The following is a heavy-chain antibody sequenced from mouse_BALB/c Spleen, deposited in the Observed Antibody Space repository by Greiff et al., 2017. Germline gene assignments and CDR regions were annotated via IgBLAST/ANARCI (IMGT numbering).Heavy chain of an antibody. Sequence: EVQVVESGGGLVQPGGSRKLSCAASGFTFSSFGMHWVRQAPEKGLEWVAYISSGSSTIYYADTVKGRFTISRDNPKNTLFLQMTSLRSEDTAMYYCARDYGSSQFAYWGQGTLVTVSA. CDR2: ISSGSSTI. CDR1: GFTFSSFG. V-gene: IGHV5-17*02. J-gene: IGHJ3*01. D-gene: IGHD1-1*01. CDR3: ARDYGSSQFAY.